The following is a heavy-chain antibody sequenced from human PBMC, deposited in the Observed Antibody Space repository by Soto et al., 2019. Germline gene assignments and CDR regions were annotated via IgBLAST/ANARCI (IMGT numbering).Heavy chain of an antibody. V-gene: IGHV3-7*01. J-gene: IGHJ6*02. CDR3: ARDPSVVVVAATPYYYSGMDV. D-gene: IGHD2-15*01. CDR2: IKQDGSEK. CDR1: GFTFSSYW. Sequence: EVQLVESGGGLVQPGGSLRLSCAASGFTFSSYWMSWVRQAPGKGLEWVANIKQDGSEKYYVDSVKGRFTISRDNAKKSLYLQRNSLGAEDTAVYYCARDPSVVVVAATPYYYSGMDVWGQGTTVTVSS.